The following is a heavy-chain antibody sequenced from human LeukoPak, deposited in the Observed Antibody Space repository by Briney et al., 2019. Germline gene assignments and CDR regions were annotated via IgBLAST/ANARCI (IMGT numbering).Heavy chain of an antibody. CDR3: ARASGSNNFYFDY. CDR2: INPSGGST. D-gene: IGHD3-10*01. CDR1: GYTFTSYY. J-gene: IGHJ4*02. V-gene: IGHV1-46*01. Sequence: GASVKVSCKASGYTFTSYYMHWVRQAPGQGLEWMGIINPSGGSTRYAQKFRGRVTMTRDTSTSTVYMDLSSLRSEDTAVYYCARASGSNNFYFDYWGQGTLVTVFS.